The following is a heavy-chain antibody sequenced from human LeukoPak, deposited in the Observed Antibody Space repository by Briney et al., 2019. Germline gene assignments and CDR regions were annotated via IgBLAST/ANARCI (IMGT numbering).Heavy chain of an antibody. CDR3: ARDFRYCSSTSCYGRRDY. CDR1: GGSFSGYY. J-gene: IGHJ4*02. V-gene: IGHV4-34*01. D-gene: IGHD2-2*01. Sequence: SETLSLTCAVYGGSFSGYYWSWIRQPPGKGLEWIGEINHSGSTNYNPSLKSRVTISVDTSKNQFSLKLSSVTAADTAVYYCARDFRYCSSTSCYGRRDYWGQGTLVTVSS. CDR2: INHSGST.